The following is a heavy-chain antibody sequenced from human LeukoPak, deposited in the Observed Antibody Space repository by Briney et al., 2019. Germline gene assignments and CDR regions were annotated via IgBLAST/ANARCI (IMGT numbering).Heavy chain of an antibody. CDR3: ARVRGSKLIQLWPLDY. CDR1: GDAFTSYD. J-gene: IGHJ4*02. Sequence: ASVKVSCKASGDAFTSYDFYWVRQATGQGLEWMGWMNPNNGNTGYAQKFQGRVTMTRNTSISTAYMELSSLRSEDTAVYYCARVRGSKLIQLWPLDYWGQGTLVTVSS. D-gene: IGHD5-18*01. V-gene: IGHV1-8*01. CDR2: MNPNNGNT.